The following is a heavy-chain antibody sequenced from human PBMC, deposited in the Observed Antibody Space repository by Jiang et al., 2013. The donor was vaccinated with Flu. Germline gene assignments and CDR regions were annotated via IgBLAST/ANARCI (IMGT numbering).Heavy chain of an antibody. CDR2: FDPEDGER. Sequence: SGAEVKKAGASVKVSCKVSGHAPSEGSKHWVRQAPGKGLEWVGGFDPEDGERVYSEKFHGRVTLTEDTSTDTAYMELSGLISEDTAVYYCATVIPPPGRLDRGATLLLCPRRGRGTLVTVSS. CDR3: ATVIPPPGRLDRGATLLLCPR. D-gene: IGHD3-10*01. V-gene: IGHV1-24*01. J-gene: IGHJ4*02. CDR1: GHAPSEGS.